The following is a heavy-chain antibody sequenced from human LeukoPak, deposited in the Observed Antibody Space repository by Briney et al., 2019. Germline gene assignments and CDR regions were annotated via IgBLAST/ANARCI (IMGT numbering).Heavy chain of an antibody. J-gene: IGHJ6*02. V-gene: IGHV1-18*01. CDR2: ISAYNGNT. D-gene: IGHD1-26*01. CDR1: GYTFTSYG. Sequence: ASVKVSCKASGYTFTSYGISWVRQAPGQGLEWMGWISAYNGNTNYAQKLQGRVTTTTDTSTSTAYMELRSLRSDDTAVYYCARGHIVGAASNYYYGMDVWGQGTTVTVSS. CDR3: ARGHIVGAASNYYYGMDV.